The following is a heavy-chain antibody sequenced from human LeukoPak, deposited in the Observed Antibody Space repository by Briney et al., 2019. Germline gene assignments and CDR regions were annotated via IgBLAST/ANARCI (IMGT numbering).Heavy chain of an antibody. CDR1: GYSFTSYW. D-gene: IGHD5-12*01. CDR2: IYPGDSDT. CDR3: ARQRRGYSGYDCFDY. Sequence: GESLKISSKGSGYSFTSYWIGWVRQMPGKGLEWMGIIYPGDSDTRYSPSFQGQVTISADKSISTAYLQWSSLKASDTAMYYCARQRRGYSGYDCFDYWGQGTLVTVSS. J-gene: IGHJ4*02. V-gene: IGHV5-51*01.